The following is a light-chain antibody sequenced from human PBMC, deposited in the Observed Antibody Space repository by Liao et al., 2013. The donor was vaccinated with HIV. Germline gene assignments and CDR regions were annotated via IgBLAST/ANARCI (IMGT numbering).Light chain of an antibody. Sequence: SSELTQSPSVSVSPGQTASITCSGDYLGDKYASWYQQRPGQSPVLVIYQDSKRPSGIPERFSGSNSGNTATLTISGTQAIDEADYYCQAWDSSSVPYVFGTGTKVTVL. CDR2: QDS. CDR3: QAWDSSSVPYV. CDR1: YLGDKY. J-gene: IGLJ1*01. V-gene: IGLV3-1*01.